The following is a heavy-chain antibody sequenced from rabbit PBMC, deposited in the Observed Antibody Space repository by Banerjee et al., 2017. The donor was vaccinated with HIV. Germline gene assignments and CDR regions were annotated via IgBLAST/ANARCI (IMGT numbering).Heavy chain of an antibody. J-gene: IGHJ6*01. CDR2: INTGSSGRT. CDR3: ARGYGGVGYEDL. D-gene: IGHD6-1*01. Sequence: QQLEESGGDLVKPGASLTLTCTASGFSFSSNYYMCWVRQAPGKGLEWIGCINTGSSGRTYYATWAKGRFTISKTSSTTVTLQMTSLTAADTATYFCARGYGGVGYEDLWGQGTLVTVS. V-gene: IGHV1S40*01. CDR1: GFSFSSNYY.